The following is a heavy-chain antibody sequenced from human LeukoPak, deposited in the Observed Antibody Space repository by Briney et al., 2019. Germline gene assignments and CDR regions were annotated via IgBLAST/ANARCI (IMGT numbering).Heavy chain of an antibody. Sequence: VASANVSCKASGGTFSSYAISWVRQAPGQGLEWMGGIIPIFGTANYAQKFQGRITITADESTSTAYMELSSLRSEDTAVYYCARGGYSYGYRSWGQGTMVTVSS. V-gene: IGHV1-69*13. D-gene: IGHD5-18*01. J-gene: IGHJ3*01. CDR3: ARGGYSYGYRS. CDR2: IIPIFGTA. CDR1: GGTFSSYA.